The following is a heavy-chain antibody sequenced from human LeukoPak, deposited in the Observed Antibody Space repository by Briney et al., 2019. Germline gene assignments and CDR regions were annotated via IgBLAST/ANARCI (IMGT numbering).Heavy chain of an antibody. CDR3: ARDHSNYGSGKALY. V-gene: IGHV3-30-3*01. Sequence: PGMSLRLSCAASGFTLSENNVHWVRQAPGKGLEWVALISNDGNSKDYADSVKGRFTLSGDNSKTTVYLQMNSLRAEDTAVYYCARDHSNYGSGKALYWGQGTLVTVSS. CDR1: GFTLSENN. CDR2: ISNDGNSK. J-gene: IGHJ4*02. D-gene: IGHD3-10*01.